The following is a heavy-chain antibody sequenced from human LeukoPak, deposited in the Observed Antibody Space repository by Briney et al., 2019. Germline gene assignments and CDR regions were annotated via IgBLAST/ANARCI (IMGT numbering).Heavy chain of an antibody. J-gene: IGHJ4*02. Sequence: PGGSLRLSCAASGFTLSEYGMSWVRQAPGKGLEWISHISSGRSTINYADSVKGRFTVSRDNGKNSLYLQMNSLRDEDTAVYYCAGGVYGGNPFDFWGQGTLVTVSS. D-gene: IGHD4-23*01. CDR1: GFTLSEYG. CDR2: ISSGRSTI. V-gene: IGHV3-48*02. CDR3: AGGVYGGNPFDF.